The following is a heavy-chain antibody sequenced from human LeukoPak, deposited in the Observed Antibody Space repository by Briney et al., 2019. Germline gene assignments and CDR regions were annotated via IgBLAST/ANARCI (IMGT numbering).Heavy chain of an antibody. J-gene: IGHJ6*03. D-gene: IGHD2-21*02. CDR2: ISSGSSTI. CDR1: GFTFSRHS. V-gene: IGHV3-48*01. CDR3: ATGGHAYCGGDCYRMDV. Sequence: QPGGSLRLSCAGSGFTFSRHSMNWVRLAPGKGLEWVSYISSGSSTISYADSVKGRFTISRDNAKNSLFLQMNSLRAEDTAVYYCATGGHAYCGGDCYRMDVWGKGTTVTVSS.